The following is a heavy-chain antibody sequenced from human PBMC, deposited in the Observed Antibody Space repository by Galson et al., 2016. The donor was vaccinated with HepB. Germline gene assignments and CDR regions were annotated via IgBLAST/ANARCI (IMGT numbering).Heavy chain of an antibody. J-gene: IGHJ6*02. V-gene: IGHV3-20*04. Sequence: SLRLSCAASGFTFSSYAMSWVRQAPGKGLEWVSGINWNGGSPSYADSVKGRFTISRDNAKNSLYLQMNSLRAEDKALYYCVRGYCSGGSCYRGMDVWGQGTTVTVSS. CDR1: GFTFSSYA. CDR3: VRGYCSGGSCYRGMDV. D-gene: IGHD2-15*01. CDR2: INWNGGSP.